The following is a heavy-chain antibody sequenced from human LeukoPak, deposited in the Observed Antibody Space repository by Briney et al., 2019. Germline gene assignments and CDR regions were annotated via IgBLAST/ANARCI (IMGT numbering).Heavy chain of an antibody. CDR2: IRIKTNSYAT. CDR1: GVTFSGSD. V-gene: IGHV3-73*01. CDR3: TTLDFDY. Sequence: GGSLRLSCAASGVTFSGSDMHWVRQASGKGLEWVGRIRIKTNSYATAYAASVKGRFTISRDDSKNTAYLQMNSLKTEDTAVYYCTTLDFDYWGQGTLVTVSS. J-gene: IGHJ4*02.